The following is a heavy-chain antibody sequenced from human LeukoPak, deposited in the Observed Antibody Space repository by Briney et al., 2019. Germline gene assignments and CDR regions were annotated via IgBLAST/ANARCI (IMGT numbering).Heavy chain of an antibody. CDR1: GWSFSGYY. V-gene: IGHV4-34*01. D-gene: IGHD6-13*01. J-gene: IGHJ6*02. CDR2: IKHNGST. CDR3: ARGSIAAAGTSYYYYYGMDV. Sequence: SETLSLTCAVYGWSFSGYYWGWIRPPPRKGLEWIGGIKHNGSTNYNPSLKSRVTISVDTSKNQFSLKLSSVTDADTAVYYCARGSIAAAGTSYYYYYGMDVWGQGTTVTVSS.